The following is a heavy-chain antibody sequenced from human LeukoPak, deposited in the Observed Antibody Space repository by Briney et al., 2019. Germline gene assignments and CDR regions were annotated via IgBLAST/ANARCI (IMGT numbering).Heavy chain of an antibody. CDR2: ISGGST. CDR1: GFTVSSNE. J-gene: IGHJ4*02. Sequence: PGGSLRLSCAASGFTVSSNEMSWVRQAPGKGLEWVSSISGGSTYYADSVEGRFTISRDNSKNTLYLQINSLRAEDTAVYYCAKDHLPGIVVADRDYWGQGTLVTVSS. V-gene: IGHV3-38-3*01. CDR3: AKDHLPGIVVADRDY. D-gene: IGHD6-19*01.